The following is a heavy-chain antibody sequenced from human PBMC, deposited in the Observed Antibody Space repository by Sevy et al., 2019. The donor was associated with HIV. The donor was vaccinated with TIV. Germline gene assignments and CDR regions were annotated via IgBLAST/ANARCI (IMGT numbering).Heavy chain of an antibody. J-gene: IGHJ6*02. D-gene: IGHD3-10*01. CDR1: GGSFSSYY. Sequence: SETLSLTCTVSGGSFSSYYWSWIRQPPGKGLEWIGYIYYSGSTNYNPSLKSRVTISVDTSKNQFSLKLSSVTAADTAVYYCARDYRITMVQGSPNYYYGMDVWGQGTTVTVSS. V-gene: IGHV4-59*01. CDR2: IYYSGST. CDR3: ARDYRITMVQGSPNYYYGMDV.